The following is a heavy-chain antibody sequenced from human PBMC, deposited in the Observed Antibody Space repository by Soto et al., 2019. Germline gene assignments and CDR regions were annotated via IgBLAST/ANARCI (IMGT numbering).Heavy chain of an antibody. J-gene: IGHJ6*03. D-gene: IGHD2-15*01. CDR2: IIPIFGTA. Sequence: ASVKVSCKASGGTFSSYAISWVRQAPGQGLEWMGGIIPIFGTANYAQKFQGRVTITADESTSTAYMELSSLRSEDTAVYYCARAYYCSGGSCYSGDYYYYYYMDVWGKGTTVTVSS. V-gene: IGHV1-69*13. CDR3: ARAYYCSGGSCYSGDYYYYYYMDV. CDR1: GGTFSSYA.